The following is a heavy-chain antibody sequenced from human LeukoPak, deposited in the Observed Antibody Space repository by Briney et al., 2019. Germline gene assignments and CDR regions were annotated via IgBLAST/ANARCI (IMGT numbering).Heavy chain of an antibody. CDR1: GLSFSTHS. V-gene: IGHV3-23*01. D-gene: IGHD3/OR15-3a*01. CDR2: IRGSGETT. J-gene: IGHJ4*02. Sequence: GGALRLSCAASGLSFSTHSMNWVRQAPGEGLGWVSGIRGSGETTYYAESVKGRFIIQRDNSKNTLYLQMNSLRAEDTALYYCAKDLSSGTGRGFDYWGQGTLVTVSS. CDR3: AKDLSSGTGRGFDY.